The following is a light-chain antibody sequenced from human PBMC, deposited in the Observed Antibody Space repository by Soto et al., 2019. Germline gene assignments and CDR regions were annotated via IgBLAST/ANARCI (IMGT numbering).Light chain of an antibody. V-gene: IGLV2-8*01. J-gene: IGLJ2*01. CDR3: ISYAGSNNSDVV. CDR2: EVS. Sequence: QSALTQPPSASGSPGQSVTISCTGTSSDVGGYNYVSWYQQHPGKAPKLMIYEVSKRPSGVPDRFSGSKSGNTASLTVSGLQAEDEADYYCISYAGSNNSDVVFGVGTQLTVL. CDR1: SSDVGGYNY.